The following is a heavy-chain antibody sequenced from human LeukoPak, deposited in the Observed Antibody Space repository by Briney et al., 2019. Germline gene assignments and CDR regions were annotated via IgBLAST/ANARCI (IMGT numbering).Heavy chain of an antibody. CDR2: IRSKANSYAT. J-gene: IGHJ6*02. CDR3: TRPPGIAVAGTSMDV. Sequence: GGSLRLSCAASGFTFSGSAMHWVRQASGKGLEWVGRIRSKANSYATAYAASVKGRFTISRDDSKNTAYLQMNSLKTEDTAVYYCTRPPGIAVAGTSMDVWGQGTTVTVSS. CDR1: GFTFSGSA. V-gene: IGHV3-73*01. D-gene: IGHD6-19*01.